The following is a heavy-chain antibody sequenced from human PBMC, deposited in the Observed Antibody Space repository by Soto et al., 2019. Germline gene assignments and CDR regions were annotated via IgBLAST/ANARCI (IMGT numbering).Heavy chain of an antibody. V-gene: IGHV1-2*04. Sequence: GASVKVSCKASGYTFTGNYMHWVRQAPGQGFEWMGWINVNSGGTKYAQKFQGWVTMTRDTSISTAYMELSRLRSDDTAVYYCARHGDWLGGYYFDYWGQGTLVTVSA. D-gene: IGHD3-9*01. CDR1: GYTFTGNY. CDR2: INVNSGGT. CDR3: ARHGDWLGGYYFDY. J-gene: IGHJ4*02.